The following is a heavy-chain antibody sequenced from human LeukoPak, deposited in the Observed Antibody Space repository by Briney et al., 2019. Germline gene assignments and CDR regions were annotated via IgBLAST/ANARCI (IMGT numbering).Heavy chain of an antibody. V-gene: IGHV3-30*04. Sequence: PGGSLRLSCAASGFTFSSYAMHWVRQAPGKGLEWVAVTSYDGSNKYYTDSVKGRFTISRDNSKNTLYLQMNSLRVEDTAVYYCARGPKRWDIVATIGLDWGQGTLVTVSS. J-gene: IGHJ4*02. CDR2: TSYDGSNK. CDR3: ARGPKRWDIVATIGLD. D-gene: IGHD5-12*01. CDR1: GFTFSSYA.